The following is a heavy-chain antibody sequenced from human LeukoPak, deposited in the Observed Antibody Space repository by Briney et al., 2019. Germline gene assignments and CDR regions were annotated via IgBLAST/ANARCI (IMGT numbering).Heavy chain of an antibody. J-gene: IGHJ4*02. V-gene: IGHV5-51*01. CDR3: ANSVVVAGTALDY. CDR1: GSNFTSYW. CDR2: FYPDDSET. D-gene: IGHD6-19*01. Sequence: GASLQISCKASGSNFTSYWIAWVRQMPGKGLEWMGIFYPDDSETRYSPSFQGQVTISADKSTSAAYLQWTSLKASDTAMYYCANSVVVAGTALDYWGQGTLVTVSS.